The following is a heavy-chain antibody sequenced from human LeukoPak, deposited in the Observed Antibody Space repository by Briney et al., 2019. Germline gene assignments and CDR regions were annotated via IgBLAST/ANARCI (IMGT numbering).Heavy chain of an antibody. Sequence: GASVKVSCKASGYTFTGYYMHWVRQAPGQGLEWMGWIDPNSGGTNYAQKFQGRVTMTRDTSISTAYMELSRLRSDDTAVYYCASAAYGDYVLGTYVPTGYWGQGTLVTVSS. CDR3: ASAAYGDYVLGTYVPTGY. CDR2: IDPNSGGT. D-gene: IGHD4-17*01. J-gene: IGHJ4*02. CDR1: GYTFTGYY. V-gene: IGHV1-2*02.